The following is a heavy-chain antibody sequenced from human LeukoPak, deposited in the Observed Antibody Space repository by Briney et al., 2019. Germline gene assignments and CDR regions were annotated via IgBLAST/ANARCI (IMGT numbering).Heavy chain of an antibody. J-gene: IGHJ4*02. CDR3: AITGGDYVWGSCRWDFDY. Sequence: ASVKVSCKASGYTFTSYYMHWVRQAPGQGLEWMGIINPSGGSTSYAQKFQGRVTMTRDTSTSTVYMELSSLRSDDTAVYYCAITGGDYVWGSCRWDFDYWGQGTLVTVSS. D-gene: IGHD3-16*02. V-gene: IGHV1-46*01. CDR2: INPSGGST. CDR1: GYTFTSYY.